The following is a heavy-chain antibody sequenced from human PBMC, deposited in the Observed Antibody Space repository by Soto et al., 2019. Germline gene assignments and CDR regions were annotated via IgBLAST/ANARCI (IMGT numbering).Heavy chain of an antibody. V-gene: IGHV3-30-3*01. CDR3: ARDRSRFFDY. Sequence: GGSLRLSCAASGFTFSSYAMHWVRQAPGKGLEWVAVISYDGSNKYYADSVKGRFTISRDNSKNTLYLQMNSLRAEDTAVYYCARDRSRFFDYWGQGTLVTVSS. CDR2: ISYDGSNK. CDR1: GFTFSSYA. D-gene: IGHD3-10*01. J-gene: IGHJ4*02.